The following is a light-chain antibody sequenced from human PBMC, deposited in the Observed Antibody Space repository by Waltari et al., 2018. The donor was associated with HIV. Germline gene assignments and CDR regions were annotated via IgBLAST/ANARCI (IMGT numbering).Light chain of an antibody. J-gene: IGKJ5*01. CDR3: QHRSNWPIT. V-gene: IGKV3-11*01. Sequence: EIVLTQSPATLSLSPGERATLSCRASQSVSAYLAWYQQKPRQAPRLLIYGASSRATGIPARFSGSGSGTDFTLTISSLEPGDFAVYYCQHRSNWPITFGQGTRLEIK. CDR2: GAS. CDR1: QSVSAY.